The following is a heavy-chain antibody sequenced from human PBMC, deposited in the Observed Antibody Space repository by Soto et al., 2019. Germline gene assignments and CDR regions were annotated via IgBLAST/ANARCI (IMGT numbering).Heavy chain of an antibody. CDR1: GFTFSSYA. CDR2: ISGSGGST. J-gene: IGHJ6*03. D-gene: IGHD3-10*01. CDR3: AKDRTMVRGVPSLRKYYMDV. V-gene: IGHV3-23*01. Sequence: GGSLRLSCAASGFTFSSYAMSWVRQAPGKGLEWVSAISGSGGSTYYADSVKGRFTISRDNSKNTLYLQMNSLRAEDTAVYYCAKDRTMVRGVPSLRKYYMDVWGKGTTVTVSS.